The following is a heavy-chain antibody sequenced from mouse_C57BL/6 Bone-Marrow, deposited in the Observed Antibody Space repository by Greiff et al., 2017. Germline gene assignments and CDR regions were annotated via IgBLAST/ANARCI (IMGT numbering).Heavy chain of an antibody. CDR2: ISNLAYSI. J-gene: IGHJ3*01. D-gene: IGHD2-4*01. CDR1: GFTFSDYG. Sequence: VQLKESGGGLVQPGGSLKLSCAASGFTFSDYGMAWVRQAPRKGPEWVAFISNLAYSIYYADTVTGRFTISRENAKNTLYLEMSSLRSEDTAMYYCARYDYGRIAYWGQGTLVTVSA. CDR3: ARYDYGRIAY. V-gene: IGHV5-15*01.